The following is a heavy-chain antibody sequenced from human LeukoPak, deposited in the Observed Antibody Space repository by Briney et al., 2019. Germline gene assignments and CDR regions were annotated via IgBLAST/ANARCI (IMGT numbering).Heavy chain of an antibody. CDR3: AKVVIAARPHWFDP. CDR1: GVTFSSYG. J-gene: IGHJ5*02. CDR2: IRYDGTEK. V-gene: IGHV3-30*02. D-gene: IGHD6-6*01. Sequence: PGGSLRLSCAAPGVTFSSYGMHWVRQAPGKGLEWVAFIRYDGTEKYYADSVKGRFTISRDNSKNTLHLQMSSLRPEDTAVYCCAKVVIAARPHWFDPWGQGTLVTVSS.